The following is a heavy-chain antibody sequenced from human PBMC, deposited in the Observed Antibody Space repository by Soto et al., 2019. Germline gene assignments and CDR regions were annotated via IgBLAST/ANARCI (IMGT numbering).Heavy chain of an antibody. J-gene: IGHJ4*02. Sequence: QVQLQESGPGLVKPSETLSLTCTVSGGSISSYYWSWIRQPPGKGLEWIGYIYYSGSTNYNPSLKGRVTISVDTSKNQFSLKLSSVTAADTAVYYCARQAYSGSYSRGGFDYWGQGTLVTVSS. CDR3: ARQAYSGSYSRGGFDY. D-gene: IGHD1-26*01. V-gene: IGHV4-59*08. CDR2: IYYSGST. CDR1: GGSISSYY.